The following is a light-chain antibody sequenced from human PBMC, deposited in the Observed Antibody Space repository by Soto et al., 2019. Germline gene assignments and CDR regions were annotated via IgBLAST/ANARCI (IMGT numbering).Light chain of an antibody. CDR1: QSVRSSY. Sequence: EIVLTQSPGTLSLSPGGRATLSCRASQSVRSSYLAWYQQRPGQAPRLLIFGASFRATGIPDRFSGSGSGTDFTLTISRLEPEDFAVYYCQHYGSPLTFGGGTKVDI. J-gene: IGKJ4*01. CDR2: GAS. V-gene: IGKV3-20*01. CDR3: QHYGSPLT.